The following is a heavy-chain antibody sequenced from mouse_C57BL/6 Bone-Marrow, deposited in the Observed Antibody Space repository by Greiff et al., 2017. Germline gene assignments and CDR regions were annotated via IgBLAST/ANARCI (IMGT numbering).Heavy chain of an antibody. D-gene: IGHD1-1*02. Sequence: VKLQESGAELVRPGTSVKVSCKASGYAFTNYLIEWVKQRPGQGLEWIGVINPGSGGTNYNEKFKGKATLTADKSSSTAYMQLSSLTSEDSAVYFCARRRPGWDYFDYWGQGTTLTVSS. J-gene: IGHJ2*01. V-gene: IGHV1-54*01. CDR3: ARRRPGWDYFDY. CDR2: INPGSGGT. CDR1: GYAFTNYL.